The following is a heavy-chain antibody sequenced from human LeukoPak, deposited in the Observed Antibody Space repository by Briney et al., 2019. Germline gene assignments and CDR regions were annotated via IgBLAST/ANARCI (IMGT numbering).Heavy chain of an antibody. CDR3: AKACSSSGYDY. V-gene: IGHV3-23*01. Sequence: WVSAISVSGGSTYYADSVKGRFTISRDNSKNTLYLQMNSLRAEDTAVYYCAKACSSSGYDYWGQGTLVTVSS. D-gene: IGHD6-6*01. J-gene: IGHJ4*02. CDR2: ISVSGGST.